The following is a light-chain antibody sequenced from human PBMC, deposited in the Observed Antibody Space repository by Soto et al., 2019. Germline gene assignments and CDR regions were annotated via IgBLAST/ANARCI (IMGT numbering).Light chain of an antibody. Sequence: DIQMTQSPSSLSASVGDRVTITCRASQSISTYLNWYQQKPGKAPKLLILVASTLPSGVPSRFSGSGSGTDFTLTISSLQPEDVAVYYCQQYYSTPTWTFGQGTKVDIK. V-gene: IGKV1-39*01. CDR1: QSISTY. CDR2: VAS. CDR3: QQYYSTPTWT. J-gene: IGKJ1*01.